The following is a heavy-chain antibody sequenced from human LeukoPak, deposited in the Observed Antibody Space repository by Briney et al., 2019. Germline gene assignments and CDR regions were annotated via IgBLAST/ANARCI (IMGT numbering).Heavy chain of an antibody. CDR3: ARGGNRIAVAGRERRRFNYFDY. Sequence: SETLSLTCAVYGGPFSGYYWSWIRQPPGKGLEWIGEINHSGSTNYNPSLKSRVTISVDTSKNQFSLKLSSVTAADTAVYYCARGGNRIAVAGRERRRFNYFDYWGQGTLVTVSS. CDR2: INHSGST. J-gene: IGHJ4*02. CDR1: GGPFSGYY. V-gene: IGHV4-34*01. D-gene: IGHD6-19*01.